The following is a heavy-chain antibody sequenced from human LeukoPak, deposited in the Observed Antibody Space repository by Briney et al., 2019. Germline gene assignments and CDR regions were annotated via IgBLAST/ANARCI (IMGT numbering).Heavy chain of an antibody. V-gene: IGHV3-74*01. Sequence: GGSLRLSCAASGFTFSSYWMHWVRQASGKGLVWVSRIKTDGSSTSYADSVKGRFTISGDNAKNTLYLQMNSLRAEDTAVYYCARYVWYYDLWGRGTLVTVSS. J-gene: IGHJ2*01. D-gene: IGHD1-1*01. CDR3: ARYVWYYDL. CDR2: IKTDGSST. CDR1: GFTFSSYW.